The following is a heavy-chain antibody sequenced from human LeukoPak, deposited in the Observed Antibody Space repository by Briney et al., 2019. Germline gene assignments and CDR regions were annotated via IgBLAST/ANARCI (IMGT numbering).Heavy chain of an antibody. J-gene: IGHJ4*02. CDR3: ARNRGYSYGYPFDY. V-gene: IGHV4-59*08. CDR1: GGSISSYY. Sequence: PSETLSLTCTVSGGSISSYYWSWIRQPPGKGLEWIGYIYYSGSTNYNSSLKSRVTISVDTSKNQFSLKLSSVTAADTAVYYCARNRGYSYGYPFDYWGQGTLVTVSS. CDR2: IYYSGST. D-gene: IGHD5-18*01.